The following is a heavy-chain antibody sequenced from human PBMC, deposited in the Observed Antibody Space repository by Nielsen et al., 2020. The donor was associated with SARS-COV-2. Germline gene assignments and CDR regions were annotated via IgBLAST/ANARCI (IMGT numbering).Heavy chain of an antibody. V-gene: IGHV4-31*03. CDR1: DGTISTGGYY. Sequence: TLSPTCTVSDGTISTGGYYWTWIRQVPGKGLEWIGYINYIGTTPYNPSPKSRVTISRDTSTTQFSLQLSSVTAADAAVYFCARGDLVVVPSPILGLGPFFYYFYLDVWGKGTTVIVSS. CDR2: INYIGTT. J-gene: IGHJ6*03. D-gene: IGHD2-2*01. CDR3: ARGDLVVVPSPILGLGPFFYYFYLDV.